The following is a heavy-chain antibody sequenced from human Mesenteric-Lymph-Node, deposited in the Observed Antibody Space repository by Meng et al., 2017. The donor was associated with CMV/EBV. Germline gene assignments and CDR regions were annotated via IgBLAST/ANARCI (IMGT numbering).Heavy chain of an antibody. J-gene: IGHJ4*02. CDR2: ISTYNGDE. D-gene: IGHD2-2*01. CDR1: GYSFASNG. Sequence: SVEVDCKASGYSFASNGIRWVREAAGQGLEWMGCISTYNGDENYAQKFQSRITMTTDTSTSTAYMELGNLKSDDTAVYYCAMSSWEYWGQGALVTVSS. CDR3: AMSSWEY. V-gene: IGHV1-18*01.